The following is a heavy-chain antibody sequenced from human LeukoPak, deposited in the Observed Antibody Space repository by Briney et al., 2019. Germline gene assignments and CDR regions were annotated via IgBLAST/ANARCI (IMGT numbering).Heavy chain of an antibody. CDR3: AKEGVSVGAQRGYYMDV. D-gene: IGHD1-26*01. V-gene: IGHV3-53*01. Sequence: GGSLRLSCAASGFTVTSAYMNWVRQAPGKGLEWISVIYPGVGTYYADSVKGRFTISRDNSKTTLYLQLNSLRAEDTAVYYCAKEGVSVGAQRGYYMDVWGNGTTVTVS. J-gene: IGHJ6*03. CDR1: GFTVTSAY. CDR2: IYPGVGT.